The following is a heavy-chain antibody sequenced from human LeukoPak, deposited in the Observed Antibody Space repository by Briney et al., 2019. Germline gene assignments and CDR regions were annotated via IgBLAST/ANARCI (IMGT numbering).Heavy chain of an antibody. D-gene: IGHD3-3*01. CDR3: ARHIHSYDCWSGYYPGWFDP. V-gene: IGHV5-10-1*01. J-gene: IGHJ5*02. CDR1: GYSFTSYW. Sequence: GESLRISCKGSGYSFTSYWISWVRQMPGKGLEWMGRIDPSDSYTNYSPSFQGHVTISADKSISTAYLQWSSLKASDTAMYYCARHIHSYDCWSGYYPGWFDPWGQGTLVTVSS. CDR2: IDPSDSYT.